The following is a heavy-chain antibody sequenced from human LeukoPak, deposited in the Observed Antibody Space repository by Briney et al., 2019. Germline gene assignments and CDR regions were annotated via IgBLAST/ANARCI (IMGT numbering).Heavy chain of an antibody. D-gene: IGHD6-13*01. CDR1: AYTXTGYY. CDR3: ARDNHSGSWSWFDP. Sequence: ASVKVSCKASAYTXTGYYMHWVRQAPGQGPEWMGWISAYSGHTNYVQKLQGRVTMTTDTSTSTAYMELRSLRSDDTAVYYCARDNHSGSWSWFDPWGQGTLVSVSS. V-gene: IGHV1-18*04. CDR2: ISAYSGHT. J-gene: IGHJ5*02.